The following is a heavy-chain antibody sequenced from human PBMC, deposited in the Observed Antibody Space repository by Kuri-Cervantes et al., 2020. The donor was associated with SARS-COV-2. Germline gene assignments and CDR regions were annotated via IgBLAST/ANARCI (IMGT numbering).Heavy chain of an antibody. CDR1: GYSFNTYG. J-gene: IGHJ6*03. D-gene: IGHD3-10*01. CDR2: ISPHNGNI. Sequence: SVKVSCKASGYSFNTYGIAWVRQAPGQGLEWMGWISPHNGNINYAQKLQGRVTLTTDTSTSTAYMELRSLRSDDTAVYYCARGITMVRGVIRFDYYLYYMDVWGKGPTVTVSS. CDR3: ARGITMVRGVIRFDYYLYYMDV. V-gene: IGHV1-18*01.